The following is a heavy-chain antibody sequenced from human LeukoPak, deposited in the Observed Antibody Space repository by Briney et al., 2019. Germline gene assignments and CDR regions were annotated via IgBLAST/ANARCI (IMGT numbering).Heavy chain of an antibody. Sequence: ASVKVSCKASGYTFTGYYMHWVRQAPGQGLEWMGWINPNSGSTNYAQKFQGWVTMTRDTSISTAYMELSRLRSDDTAVYYCARSNGSGSYYYYYYGMDVWGQGTTVTVSS. CDR2: INPNSGST. CDR3: ARSNGSGSYYYYYYGMDV. V-gene: IGHV1-2*04. J-gene: IGHJ6*02. CDR1: GYTFTGYY. D-gene: IGHD3-10*01.